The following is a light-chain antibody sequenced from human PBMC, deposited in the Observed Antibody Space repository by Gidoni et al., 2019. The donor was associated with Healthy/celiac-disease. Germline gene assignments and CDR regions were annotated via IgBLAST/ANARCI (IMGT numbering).Light chain of an antibody. CDR3: SSYTSSSTWV. V-gene: IGLV2-14*03. Sequence: QSALTQPASVSGSPGQSITISCTGTSIDVGGYNYVSWYHHHPGKAPKLMSYDVSNRPSGVSNRFSGSKSGNTASLTISGLQAEDEADYYCSSYTSSSTWVFGGGTKLTVL. J-gene: IGLJ3*02. CDR2: DVS. CDR1: SIDVGGYNY.